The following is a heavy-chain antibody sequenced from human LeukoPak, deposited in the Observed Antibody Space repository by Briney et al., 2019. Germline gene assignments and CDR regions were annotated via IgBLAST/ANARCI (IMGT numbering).Heavy chain of an antibody. J-gene: IGHJ1*01. V-gene: IGHV3-30*04. CDR1: GFTFSSYA. D-gene: IGHD1-26*01. Sequence: GGSLRLSCAASGFTFSSYAMHWVRQAPGKGLEWVAVISYDGSNKYYADSVKGRFTISRDNSKNTLYLQMNSLRPEDTAVYYCARARSIVGVSPFQHWGQGTLVTVSS. CDR3: ARARSIVGVSPFQH. CDR2: ISYDGSNK.